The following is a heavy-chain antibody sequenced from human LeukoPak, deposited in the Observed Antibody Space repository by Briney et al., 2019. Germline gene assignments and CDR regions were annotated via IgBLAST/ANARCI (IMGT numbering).Heavy chain of an antibody. Sequence: ASVKVSCKASGYTFTSYDINWVRQATGQGLEWMGWMNPNSGNTGYAQKFQGRVTIIRNTSISTAYMELSSLRSEDTAVYYCARGPARILLGYYYYYMDVWGKGTTVTVSS. D-gene: IGHD2-15*01. CDR1: GYTFTSYD. J-gene: IGHJ6*03. CDR2: MNPNSGNT. V-gene: IGHV1-8*03. CDR3: ARGPARILLGYYYYYMDV.